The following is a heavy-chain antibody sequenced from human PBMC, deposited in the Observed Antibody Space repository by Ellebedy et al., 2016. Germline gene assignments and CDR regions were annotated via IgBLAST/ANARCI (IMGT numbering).Heavy chain of an antibody. CDR3: ARDSTPWYEVFAFDI. Sequence: GESLKISCAASGFTFSSYWMRWVRQAPGKGLEWVAIISYDGSNKYYADSVKGRFTISRDNSKNTLYLQMNSLRAEDTAVYYCARDSTPWYEVFAFDIWGQGTMVTVSS. D-gene: IGHD2-2*01. CDR2: ISYDGSNK. J-gene: IGHJ3*02. V-gene: IGHV3-30*03. CDR1: GFTFSSYW.